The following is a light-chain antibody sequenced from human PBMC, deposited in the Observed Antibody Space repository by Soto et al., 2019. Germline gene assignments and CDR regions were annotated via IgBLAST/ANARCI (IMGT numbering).Light chain of an antibody. J-gene: IGKJ4*01. V-gene: IGKV1-33*01. CDR3: QHYNHLPPLS. CDR1: QDIKND. Sequence: DIQMTQSQSSLSASVGDRVTITCQSSQDIKNDLNWYQQKPGKAPNLLIYDASNLKAGVPSRFSGSGYGTDFTFTISSLQPEDVATYYCQHYNHLPPLSFGGGTKVEI. CDR2: DAS.